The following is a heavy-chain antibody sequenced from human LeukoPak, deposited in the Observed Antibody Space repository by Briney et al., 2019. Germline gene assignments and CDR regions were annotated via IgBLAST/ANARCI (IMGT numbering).Heavy chain of an antibody. CDR2: ISGSGGST. Sequence: GGSLRLSCAASGFTFSSYAMSWVRQPPGKGLEWVSAISGSGGSTYSADSVKGRFTISRDNSKNTLYLQMNSLRAEDTAIYYCAKDYGGNAGYFDYWGQGTLVTVSS. CDR1: GFTFSSYA. J-gene: IGHJ4*02. D-gene: IGHD4-23*01. CDR3: AKDYGGNAGYFDY. V-gene: IGHV3-23*01.